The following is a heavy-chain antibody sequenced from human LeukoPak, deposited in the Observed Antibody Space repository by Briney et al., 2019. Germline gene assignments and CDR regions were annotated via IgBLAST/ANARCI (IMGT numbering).Heavy chain of an antibody. CDR3: ARGPIMITFGGVIVPPDYYYGMDV. Sequence: ASVKVSFKASGYTFTSYGISWVRQAPGQGLEWMGWISAYNGNTNYAQKLQGRVTMTTDTSTSTAYMELRSLRSDDTAVYYCARGPIMITFGGVIVPPDYYYGMDVWGQGTTVTVSS. D-gene: IGHD3-16*02. CDR2: ISAYNGNT. J-gene: IGHJ6*02. CDR1: GYTFTSYG. V-gene: IGHV1-18*01.